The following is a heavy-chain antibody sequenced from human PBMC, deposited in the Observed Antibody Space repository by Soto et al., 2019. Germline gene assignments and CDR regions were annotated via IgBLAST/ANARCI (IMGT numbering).Heavy chain of an antibody. CDR3: ARLPGLLLVVLYIYPLDGREAMSDVDV. J-gene: IGHJ6*02. V-gene: IGHV3-30-3*01. CDR1: GFTFNYYP. CDR2: VSFDGSNN. D-gene: IGHD1-1*01. Sequence: HPGGSLRLSCAASGFTFNYYPMHWVRQAPGKGLEWVAVVSFDGSNNYSAVSVKGRFTISKDNSKNTLYLQINSLRREDTVVYYFARLPGLLLVVLYIYPLDGREAMSDVDVWGQGTTVTVSS.